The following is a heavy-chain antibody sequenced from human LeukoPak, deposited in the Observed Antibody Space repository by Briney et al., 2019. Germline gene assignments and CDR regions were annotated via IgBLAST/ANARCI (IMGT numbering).Heavy chain of an antibody. CDR3: ARTDFWSGYSPYWYFDL. J-gene: IGHJ2*01. V-gene: IGHV4-59*01. CDR2: IYYSGST. D-gene: IGHD3-3*01. Sequence: SETLSLTCTVSGGSISSYYWSWIRQPPGKGLEWIGYIYYSGSTNYNPSLKSRVTISVDTSKNQFSLKLSSVTAADTAVYYCARTDFWSGYSPYWYFDLWGRGTPVTVSS. CDR1: GGSISSYY.